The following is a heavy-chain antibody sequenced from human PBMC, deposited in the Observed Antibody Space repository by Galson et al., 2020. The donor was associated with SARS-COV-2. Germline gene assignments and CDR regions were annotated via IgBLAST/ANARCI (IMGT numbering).Heavy chain of an antibody. CDR1: GFTFSSYG. D-gene: IGHD5-18*01. Sequence: GESLKISCAASGFTFSSYGMHWVRQAPGKGLEWVAVIWYDGSNKYYADSVKGRFTISRDNSKNTLYLQMNSLRAEDTAVYYCARDPRLDTAMAEEDAFDIWGQGTMVTVSS. V-gene: IGHV3-33*01. J-gene: IGHJ3*02. CDR3: ARDPRLDTAMAEEDAFDI. CDR2: IWYDGSNK.